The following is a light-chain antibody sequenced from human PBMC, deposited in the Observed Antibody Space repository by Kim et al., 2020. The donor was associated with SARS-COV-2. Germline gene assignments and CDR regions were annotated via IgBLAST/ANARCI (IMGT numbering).Light chain of an antibody. J-gene: IGLJ3*02. CDR3: SSYTRSSTWV. V-gene: IGLV2-14*01. CDR2: DVS. CDR1: SSDVGGYNY. Sequence: QSALTQPASVSGSPAQSITISCTGTSSDVGGYNYVPWYQQHPGKAPKLMIYDVSKRPSGVSNRFSGSKSGDTASLTIYGLQAEDEADYYCSSYTRSSTWVFGGGTQLTVL.